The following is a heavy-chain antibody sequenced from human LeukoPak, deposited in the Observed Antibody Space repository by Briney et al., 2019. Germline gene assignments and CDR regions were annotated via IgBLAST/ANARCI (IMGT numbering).Heavy chain of an antibody. CDR2: MTDSTT. D-gene: IGHD2/OR15-2a*01. J-gene: IGHJ4*02. CDR1: GFTFNSYA. V-gene: IGHV3-23*01. Sequence: GGSLRLSCAASGFTFNSYAMSWVRQAPGKGLEWVSAMTDSTTYYADSVKGRFTISRDNSKNTLYSQMNSLRAEDTAVYYCAKGAYSTTWTFDYWGQGTLVTVSS. CDR3: AKGAYSTTWTFDY.